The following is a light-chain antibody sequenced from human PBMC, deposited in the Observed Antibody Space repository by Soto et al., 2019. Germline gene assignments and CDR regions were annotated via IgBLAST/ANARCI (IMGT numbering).Light chain of an antibody. CDR1: QSVSSHY. Sequence: EIVLTQSPGTLSLSPGERATLSCRASQSVSSHYLAWCQQKPGQAPRLLIYAASSRATGIPDRFSGSGSGTDFTLTISRLEPEDLAVYYCQQYCNSPWTFGQGTKVEI. V-gene: IGKV3-20*01. J-gene: IGKJ1*01. CDR2: AAS. CDR3: QQYCNSPWT.